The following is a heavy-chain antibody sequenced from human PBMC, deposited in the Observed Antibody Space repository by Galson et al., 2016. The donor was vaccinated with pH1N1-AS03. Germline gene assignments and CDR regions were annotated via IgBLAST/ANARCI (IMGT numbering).Heavy chain of an antibody. D-gene: IGHD3-10*01. CDR1: GFDFRSYS. V-gene: IGHV3-30-3*01. J-gene: IGHJ4*02. CDR2: IAMDGTTK. Sequence: SLRLSCAASGFDFRSYSMHWVRQAPGKGLEWGAVIAMDGTTKFDADFVKGRFTISRENARNTLYLEMSRLTPEDTAVYYCAREGTGIVRSYRGSLDSWGQGTLVTVTS. CDR3: AREGTGIVRSYRGSLDS.